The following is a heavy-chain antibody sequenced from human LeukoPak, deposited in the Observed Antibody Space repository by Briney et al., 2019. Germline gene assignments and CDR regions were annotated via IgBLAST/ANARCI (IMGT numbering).Heavy chain of an antibody. CDR1: GDSLSGFY. Sequence: PSETLSLTCAVYGDSLSGFYWSWIRQPPGKGLEWIGEINHSGSTNYNPSLKSRVTISVDTSKNQVSLKLTSVTAADTAVYYCARATSFDGTTRSNPSWFGPWGQGTLVTVSS. CDR2: INHSGST. D-gene: IGHD1-14*01. CDR3: ARATSFDGTTRSNPSWFGP. V-gene: IGHV4-34*01. J-gene: IGHJ5*02.